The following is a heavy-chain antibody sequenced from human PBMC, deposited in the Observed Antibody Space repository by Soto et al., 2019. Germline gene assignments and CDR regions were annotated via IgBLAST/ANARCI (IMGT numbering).Heavy chain of an antibody. V-gene: IGHV4-31*03. Sequence: SETLSLTCSGSGGSVSSGDYYWSWIRQHPGKGLEWIGYIYYSGSTYYNPSLKSRVTISVDTSKNQFSLKLGSVTAADTAVYYCARAPSYGGNSEEFDYWGQGTLVTVSS. D-gene: IGHD4-17*01. J-gene: IGHJ4*02. CDR3: ARAPSYGGNSEEFDY. CDR1: GGSVSSGDYY. CDR2: IYYSGST.